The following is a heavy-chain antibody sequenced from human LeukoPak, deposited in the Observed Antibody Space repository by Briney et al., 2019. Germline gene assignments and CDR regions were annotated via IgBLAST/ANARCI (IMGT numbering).Heavy chain of an antibody. CDR3: TRDLMDYDVSTGLHHYYMDV. V-gene: IGHV3-7*01. CDR2: IKQTGNEK. D-gene: IGHD3-9*01. J-gene: IGHJ6*02. Sequence: GGSLRLSCAVSGFTFSNYWMSWVRQAPGKGLEWVANIKQTGNEKYYVDSVRGRFTISRDNAKNTLFLQMNTLRVEDTAVYYCTRDLMDYDVSTGLHHYYMDVWGQGTTVTVSS. CDR1: GFTFSNYW.